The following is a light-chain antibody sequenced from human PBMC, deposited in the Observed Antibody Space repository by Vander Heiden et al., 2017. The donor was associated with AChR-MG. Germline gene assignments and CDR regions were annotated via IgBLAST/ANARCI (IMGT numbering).Light chain of an antibody. CDR1: NSNVGSNT. CDR3: AAWDDTVRGPV. V-gene: IGLV1-44*01. Sequence: QPVLTQPPSASGTPGQRVTISCSGSNSNVGSNTVTWYQQLPVAAPKLLIHSNDQWPSGVPDRFSGSKSGTSASLAISGLQSEDEADYYCAAWDDTVRGPVFGGGTKLTVL. J-gene: IGLJ3*02. CDR2: SND.